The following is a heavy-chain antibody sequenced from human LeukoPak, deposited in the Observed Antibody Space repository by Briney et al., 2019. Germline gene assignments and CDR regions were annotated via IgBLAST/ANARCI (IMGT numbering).Heavy chain of an antibody. Sequence: RGGSLKISCKASRYSSASYWIAWVRQLPGKGLEWMGIIYPGDSDIIYSPSFQGQVTISADKSISTAYLQWSSLKASDTAMYYCASDDYGDYVLWGQGTLVTVSS. CDR1: RYSSASYW. V-gene: IGHV5-51*01. CDR2: IYPGDSDI. J-gene: IGHJ4*02. CDR3: ASDDYGDYVL. D-gene: IGHD4-17*01.